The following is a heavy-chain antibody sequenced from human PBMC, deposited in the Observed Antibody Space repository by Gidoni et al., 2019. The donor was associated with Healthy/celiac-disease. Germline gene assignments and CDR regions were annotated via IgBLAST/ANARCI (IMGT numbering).Heavy chain of an antibody. CDR3: ARVKSGSLDY. CDR2: IKQDGSEK. V-gene: IGHV3-7*03. Sequence: EVQLVESGGGWVQPGGSLRLSGAASGFTFSSSWMSWVRQAPGKGLEGVANIKQDGSEKYYVDSVKGRFTISRDNAKNSLYLQMNSLRAEDTAVYYCARVKSGSLDYWGQGTLVTVSS. J-gene: IGHJ4*02. D-gene: IGHD1-26*01. CDR1: GFTFSSSW.